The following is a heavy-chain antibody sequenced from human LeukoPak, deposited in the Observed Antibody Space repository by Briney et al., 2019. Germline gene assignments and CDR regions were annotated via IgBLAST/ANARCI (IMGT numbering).Heavy chain of an antibody. J-gene: IGHJ3*02. D-gene: IGHD3-22*01. CDR1: GFTFSRYW. CDR3: ARDQSYYYDSSGYYFDAFDI. V-gene: IGHV3-7*01. CDR2: IKQDGSEK. Sequence: PGGSLRLSCAASGFTFSRYWMSWVRQALGKGLEWVASIKQDGSEKYYVDSVKGRFTISRDNAKNSLYLQMNSLRAEDTAVYYCARDQSYYYDSSGYYFDAFDIWGQGTMVTVSS.